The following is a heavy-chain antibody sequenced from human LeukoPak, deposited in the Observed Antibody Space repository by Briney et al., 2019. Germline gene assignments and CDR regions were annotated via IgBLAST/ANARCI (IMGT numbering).Heavy chain of an antibody. Sequence: ASETLSLTCTVSGGSISSYYWSWIRQPPGKGLEWIGEINHSGSTNYNPSLKSRVTISVDTSKNQFSLKLSSVTAADTAVYYCARGKEQSLTQFDPWGQGTLVTVSS. CDR2: INHSGST. V-gene: IGHV4-34*01. J-gene: IGHJ5*02. CDR1: GGSISSYY. CDR3: ARGKEQSLTQFDP.